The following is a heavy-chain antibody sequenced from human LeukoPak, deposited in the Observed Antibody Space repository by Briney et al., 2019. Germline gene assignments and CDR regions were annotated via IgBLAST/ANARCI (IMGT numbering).Heavy chain of an antibody. J-gene: IGHJ6*02. CDR3: ARGWMDYYYFGMDV. V-gene: IGHV1-8*01. CDR2: MNPNSSNT. CDR1: GYTFTSYD. Sequence: ASVTVSSKPSGYTFTSYDINWVRQATGQGLECMGWMNPNSSNTGYAQKFQGRVTMTRNTSISTAYMSLSSLRSEDTAVYYCARGWMDYYYFGMDVWGQGTTVTVSS. D-gene: IGHD1-1*01.